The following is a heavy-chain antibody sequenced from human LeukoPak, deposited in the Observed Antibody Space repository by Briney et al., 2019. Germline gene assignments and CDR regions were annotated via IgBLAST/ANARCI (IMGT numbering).Heavy chain of an antibody. CDR1: GGSFSGYY. J-gene: IGHJ4*02. Sequence: SETLSLTCAVYGGSFSGYYWSWIRQPPGKGLEWIGCIDHSGSAHYNPSLKNRVTISVDTSKNEFSLKLSSVTATDTAVYYCARVPHSVEGSMKAVFIHYFDYWGQGSLVTVSS. CDR3: ARVPHSVEGSMKAVFIHYFDY. V-gene: IGHV4-34*01. D-gene: IGHD3-22*01. CDR2: IDHSGSA.